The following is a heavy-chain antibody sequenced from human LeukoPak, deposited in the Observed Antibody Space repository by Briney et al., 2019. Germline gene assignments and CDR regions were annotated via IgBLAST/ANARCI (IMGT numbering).Heavy chain of an antibody. CDR2: ISHDGSRI. CDR3: ARPLTPFWFFDVFDM. V-gene: IGHV3-30*04. CDR1: GFTFANHG. D-gene: IGHD3-10*01. Sequence: GGSLRLSCAASGFTFANHGMDWVRQAPGKGLEWLAVISHDGSRIYYAESVKGRFTISRDNSRNTLDLQMNSLRAEDTAVYYCARPLTPFWFFDVFDMWDHGTMVTVSS. J-gene: IGHJ3*02.